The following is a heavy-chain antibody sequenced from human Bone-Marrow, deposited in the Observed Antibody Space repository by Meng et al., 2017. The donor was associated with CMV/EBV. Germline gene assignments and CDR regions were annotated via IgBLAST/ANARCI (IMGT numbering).Heavy chain of an antibody. J-gene: IGHJ5*02. Sequence: GVGMGWIRQPPGKALEWLALIYWNDDKRYSPSLKSRLTITKDTSKNQVVLTMTNMDPVDTATYYCAHTNNYDFWSGYYTVRSAWFDPWGQGTLVTVSS. V-gene: IGHV2-5*01. CDR3: AHTNNYDFWSGYYTVRSAWFDP. CDR2: IYWNDDK. CDR1: GVG. D-gene: IGHD3-3*01.